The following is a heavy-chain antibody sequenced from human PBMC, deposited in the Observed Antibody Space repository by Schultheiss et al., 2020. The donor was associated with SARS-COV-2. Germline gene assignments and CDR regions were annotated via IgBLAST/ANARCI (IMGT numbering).Heavy chain of an antibody. Sequence: GGSLRLSCAASGFTFSSYAMSWVRQAPGKGLEWVSRINSDGSSTSYADSVKGRFTISRDNAENSLYLQMNSLRADDTAVYYCARDPSRLYGEGVNYWGQGTLVTVSS. CDR3: ARDPSRLYGEGVNY. V-gene: IGHV3-74*01. D-gene: IGHD2/OR15-2a*01. J-gene: IGHJ4*02. CDR2: INSDGSST. CDR1: GFTFSSYA.